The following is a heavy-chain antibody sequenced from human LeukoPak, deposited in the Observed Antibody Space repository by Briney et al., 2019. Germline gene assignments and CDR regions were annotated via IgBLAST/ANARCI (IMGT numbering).Heavy chain of an antibody. V-gene: IGHV3-64*01. Sequence: GGSLRLSCAASGFTFSNYAMQWVRPAPRKELEYVSAINGNGGSTYYATSVKGKFTITRDNSKNTLYLQMDSLSAEDIVVFYCARSLGAGSYLDFWGQGTLVTVSS. J-gene: IGHJ4*02. D-gene: IGHD3-10*02. CDR3: ARSLGAGSYLDF. CDR1: GFTFSNYA. CDR2: INGNGGST.